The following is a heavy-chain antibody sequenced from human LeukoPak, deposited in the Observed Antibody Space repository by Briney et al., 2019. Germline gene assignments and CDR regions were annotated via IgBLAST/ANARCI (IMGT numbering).Heavy chain of an antibody. V-gene: IGHV4-34*01. CDR3: ARLVVVAAPRFDY. Sequence: GSLRLSCAASGFTFSDYNMGWMRQAPGKGLEWIGEINHSGSTNYNPSLKSRVTISVDTSKNQFSLKLSSVTAADTAVYYCARLVVVAAPRFDYWGQGTLVTVSS. CDR2: INHSGST. J-gene: IGHJ4*02. CDR1: GFTFSDYN. D-gene: IGHD2-15*01.